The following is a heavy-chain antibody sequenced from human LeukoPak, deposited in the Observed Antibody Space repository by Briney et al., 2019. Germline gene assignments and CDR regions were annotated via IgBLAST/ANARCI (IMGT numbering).Heavy chain of an antibody. CDR1: GFTFSDYY. V-gene: IGHV3-11*03. CDR2: ISDSAGYT. CDR3: AKHRATVTWGHDAFHI. J-gene: IGHJ3*02. Sequence: GGSLRLSCAASGFTFSDYYMSWIRQAPGKGLEWVSYISDSAGYTDYADSVKGRFTISRDDAKDSLHLHMNSLRAGDTAVYYCAKHRATVTWGHDAFHIWGHGTMVTVSS. D-gene: IGHD5-12*01.